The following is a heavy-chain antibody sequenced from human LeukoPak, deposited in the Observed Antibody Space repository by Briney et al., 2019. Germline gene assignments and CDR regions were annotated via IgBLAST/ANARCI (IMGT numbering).Heavy chain of an antibody. Sequence: SETLSLTCTVSGGSISTYYLSWIRQPPGKGLEWIGYIYYSGSTNYNPSLKSRVTISVDTSKNQFSLKLSSVAAADTAVYYCARGLDYGDYYFDYWGQGTLVTVSS. CDR1: GGSISTYY. CDR3: ARGLDYGDYYFDY. V-gene: IGHV4-59*12. D-gene: IGHD4-17*01. J-gene: IGHJ4*02. CDR2: IYYSGST.